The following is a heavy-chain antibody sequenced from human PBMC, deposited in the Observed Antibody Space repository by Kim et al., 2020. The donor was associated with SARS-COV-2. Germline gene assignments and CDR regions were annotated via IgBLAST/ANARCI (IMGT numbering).Heavy chain of an antibody. CDR2: IKQDGSEK. CDR3: ATMIFGVAPFDY. V-gene: IGHV3-7*01. J-gene: IGHJ4*02. CDR1: GFTFSSYW. D-gene: IGHD3-3*01. Sequence: GGSLRLSCAASGFTFSSYWMSWVRQAPGKGLDWVANIKQDGSEKYYVASVKGRFTISRDNAKNSLHLQMNSLRAEDMALYYCATMIFGVAPFDYWGQGTLVTVSS.